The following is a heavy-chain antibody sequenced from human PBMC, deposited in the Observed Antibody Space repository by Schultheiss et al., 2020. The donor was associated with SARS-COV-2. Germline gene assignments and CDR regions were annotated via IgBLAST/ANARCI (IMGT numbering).Heavy chain of an antibody. J-gene: IGHJ4*02. D-gene: IGHD2-15*01. V-gene: IGHV3-64D*06. CDR2: ISSNGGST. Sequence: GGSLRLSCSASGFTFSSYAMHWVRQAPGKGLEYVSAISSNGGSTYYADSVKGRFTISRDNSKNTLYLQMSSLRAEDTAVYYCVKDDCSGGSCYKQKEGHYFDYWGQGTLVTVSS. CDR3: VKDDCSGGSCYKQKEGHYFDY. CDR1: GFTFSSYA.